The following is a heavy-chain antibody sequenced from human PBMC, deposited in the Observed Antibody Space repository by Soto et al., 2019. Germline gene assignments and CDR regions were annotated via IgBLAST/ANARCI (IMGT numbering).Heavy chain of an antibody. CDR2: IYHSGST. CDR1: GGSISSGGYS. D-gene: IGHD6-13*01. Sequence: QLQLQESGSGLVKPSQTLSLTCAVSGGSISSGGYSWSWIRQPPGKGLEWIGYIYHSGSTYYNPFRRSRVTLSVDRSKNQFSLKLRSVTAADTAVYYCARAAAGSSAGALDCWGQGTLVTVSS. CDR3: ARAAAGSSAGALDC. V-gene: IGHV4-30-2*01. J-gene: IGHJ4*02.